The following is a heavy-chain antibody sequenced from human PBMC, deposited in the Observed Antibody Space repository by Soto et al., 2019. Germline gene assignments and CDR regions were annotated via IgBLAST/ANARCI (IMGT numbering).Heavy chain of an antibody. CDR1: GYTFTSYG. CDR2: ISAYNGNT. D-gene: IGHD5-12*01. J-gene: IGHJ6*03. Sequence: ASVKVSCKASGYTFTSYGISWVLQAPGQGLEWMGWISAYNGNTNYAQKLQGRVTMTTDTSTSTAYMELRSLRSDDTAVYYCATIDSGYDNYYYMDVWGKGTTVTVSS. CDR3: ATIDSGYDNYYYMDV. V-gene: IGHV1-18*01.